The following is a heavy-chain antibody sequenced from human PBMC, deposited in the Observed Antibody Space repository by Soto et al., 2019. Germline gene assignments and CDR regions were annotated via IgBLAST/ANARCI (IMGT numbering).Heavy chain of an antibody. Sequence: QVQLVESGGGLVKPGGSLRLSCAASGFTFSDYYMSWIRQAPGKGLEWVSYISSSSSYTNYADSVKGRFTISRDNAKNSLYLQMNRLRGEDTAVYCCARDHHRYSGYDYVDYWGQGTRVTVSS. CDR2: ISSSSSYT. CDR3: ARDHHRYSGYDYVDY. V-gene: IGHV3-11*05. J-gene: IGHJ4*02. D-gene: IGHD5-12*01. CDR1: GFTFSDYY.